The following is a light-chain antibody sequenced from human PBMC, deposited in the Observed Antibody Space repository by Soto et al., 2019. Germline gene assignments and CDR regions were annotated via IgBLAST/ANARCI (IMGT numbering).Light chain of an antibody. CDR3: QQYNIGYT. V-gene: IGKV1-5*01. Sequence: QMTQSPSTLSASVGDRVTITCRASQSINKWVAWFQQKSGRAPKLLIYDAATLQSGVPSRFSGPGSGTDFSLTISSLQPEDFATYYCQQYNIGYTFGQGTRLDIK. CDR1: QSINKW. CDR2: DAA. J-gene: IGKJ2*01.